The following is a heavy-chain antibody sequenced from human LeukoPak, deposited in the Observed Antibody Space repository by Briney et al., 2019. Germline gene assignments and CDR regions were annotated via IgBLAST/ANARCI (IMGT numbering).Heavy chain of an antibody. CDR1: GGSISSYS. CDR3: ARDQGRGLIQTSNWFDP. D-gene: IGHD5-18*01. J-gene: IGHJ5*02. Sequence: PSETLSLTCTVSGGSISSYSWSWIRKPAGKGLEWIGRVYTSESTNYNPSLKSRVTMSVDTSKNQFSLRLTSVTAADTAVYYCARDQGRGLIQTSNWFDPWGQGTLVTVSS. V-gene: IGHV4-4*07. CDR2: VYTSEST.